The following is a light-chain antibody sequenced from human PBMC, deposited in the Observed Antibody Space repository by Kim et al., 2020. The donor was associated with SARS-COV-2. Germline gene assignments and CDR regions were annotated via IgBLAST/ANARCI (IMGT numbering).Light chain of an antibody. CDR1: ALPKQY. CDR3: QSADSSGNWV. V-gene: IGLV3-25*03. Sequence: SYELTQPPSVSVSPGQTARITCSGDALPKQYAYWYQQKPGQAPVLVIYKYSKRPSGIPERFSGSSSGTTVTLTISGVQAEDEADYYCQSADSSGNWVFGGGTQLTVL. J-gene: IGLJ3*02. CDR2: KYS.